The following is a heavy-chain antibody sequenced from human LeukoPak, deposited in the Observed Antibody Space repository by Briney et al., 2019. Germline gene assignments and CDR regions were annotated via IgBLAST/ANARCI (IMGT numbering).Heavy chain of an antibody. J-gene: IGHJ6*02. CDR1: GDSVSSNSAA. CDR2: TYYRSKWYN. D-gene: IGHD3-10*01. Sequence: SQTLSLTCAISGDSVSSNSAAWNWIRQSPSRGLEWLGRTYYRSKWYNDYAVSVKSRITINPDTSKNQFSLQLNSVTPEDTAVYYCTGVLGSIYYYGMDVWGQGTEVTVSS. V-gene: IGHV6-1*01. CDR3: TGVLGSIYYYGMDV.